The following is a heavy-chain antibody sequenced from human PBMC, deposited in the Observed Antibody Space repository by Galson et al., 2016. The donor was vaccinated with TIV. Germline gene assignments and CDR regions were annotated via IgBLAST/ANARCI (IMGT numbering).Heavy chain of an antibody. Sequence: SLRLSCAASGFTFSGYAMSWVRQAPGKGLEWVSVVTGRSRSTHYADSVRGRFPISRDNSRNTLSLQMNSLRVEDTAVYFCARTTPPPVSSNGWNDAFDFWGQGTIVTVSS. J-gene: IGHJ3*01. CDR1: GFTFSGYA. CDR3: ARTTPPPVSSNGWNDAFDF. CDR2: VTGRSRST. V-gene: IGHV3-23*01. D-gene: IGHD6-19*01.